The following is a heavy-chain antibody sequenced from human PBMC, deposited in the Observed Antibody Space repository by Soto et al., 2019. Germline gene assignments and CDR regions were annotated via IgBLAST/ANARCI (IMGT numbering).Heavy chain of an antibody. CDR2: INPSGGST. CDR3: ARDPSPRTYDFWSGYAFAY. V-gene: IGHV1-46*01. Sequence: ASVKVSCKASGYTFTSYYMHWVRQAPGQGLEWMGIINPSGGSTSYAQKFQGRVTMTRDTSTSTVYMELSSLTSEETAVYYCARDPSPRTYDFWSGYAFAYWGQGTLVTVSS. D-gene: IGHD3-3*01. J-gene: IGHJ4*02. CDR1: GYTFTSYY.